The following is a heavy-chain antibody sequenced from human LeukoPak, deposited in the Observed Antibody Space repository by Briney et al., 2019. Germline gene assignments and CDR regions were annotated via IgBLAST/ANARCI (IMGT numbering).Heavy chain of an antibody. CDR3: AREVYYYDSSGYPDY. D-gene: IGHD3-22*01. V-gene: IGHV1-18*01. Sequence: ASVKVSCKASGYSFTDKYMHWVRQAPGQGLEWMGWISAYNGNTNYAQKLQGRVTMTTDTSTSTAYMELRSLRSDDTAVYYCAREVYYYDSSGYPDYWGQGTLVTVSS. CDR2: ISAYNGNT. J-gene: IGHJ4*02. CDR1: GYSFTDKY.